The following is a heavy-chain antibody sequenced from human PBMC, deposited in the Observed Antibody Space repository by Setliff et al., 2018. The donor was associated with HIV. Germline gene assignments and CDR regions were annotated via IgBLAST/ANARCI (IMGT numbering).Heavy chain of an antibody. CDR1: GYSISSGYY. CDR2: LYHSGNT. J-gene: IGHJ4*02. Sequence: LSLTCAVSGYSISSGYYWGWIRQTPGKGLEWIGSLYHSGNTYYNPSLTSRVTISVNTSKNQFSLKLSSVTAADTAVYYCARQRRAAARPDYWGQGTLVTVSS. CDR3: ARQRRAAARPDY. V-gene: IGHV4-38-2*01. D-gene: IGHD6-13*01.